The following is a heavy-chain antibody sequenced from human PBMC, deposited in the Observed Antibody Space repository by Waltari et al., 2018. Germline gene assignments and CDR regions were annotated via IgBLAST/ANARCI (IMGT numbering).Heavy chain of an antibody. CDR2: TYYRSKWYS. CDR1: WDSVSPHRAA. Sequence: VQLQQSGPGLVKPSQTLPPTCAIPWDSVSPHRAASDWPRQSPSRGLEWLGRTYYRSKWYSHYAESVKSRMTINADTSKNEFSLQLTSVSPEDTGLYFCARTTITVFGVVVGALDNWGPGTLVTVSS. D-gene: IGHD3-3*01. V-gene: IGHV6-1*01. J-gene: IGHJ4*02. CDR3: ARTTITVFGVVVGALDN.